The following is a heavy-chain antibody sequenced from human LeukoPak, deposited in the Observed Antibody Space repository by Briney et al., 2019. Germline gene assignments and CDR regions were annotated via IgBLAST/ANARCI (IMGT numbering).Heavy chain of an antibody. D-gene: IGHD3-10*02. Sequence: GGSLRLSCAASGFTFSIYAMSWVRQAPGKGLEWVSAISGSGGSTYYADSEKGRFTISRDNSKNTLYLQINSLRAEDTAVYYCAKRATSSTIFYYLDDWGQGTLVTVSS. J-gene: IGHJ4*02. CDR2: ISGSGGST. CDR3: AKRATSSTIFYYLDD. V-gene: IGHV3-23*01. CDR1: GFTFSIYA.